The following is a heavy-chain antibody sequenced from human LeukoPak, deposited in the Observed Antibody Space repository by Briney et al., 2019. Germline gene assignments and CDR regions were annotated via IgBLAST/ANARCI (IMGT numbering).Heavy chain of an antibody. V-gene: IGHV3-7*01. Sequence: GGSLRLSCAASGFTFNKYWMTWVRQAPGKGLEWVANIKQDGSEKYYVDSVKGRFTISRDNAKNSLYLQMNSLRAEDTAVYYCARTVIAAAGTVDYWGQGTLVTVSS. D-gene: IGHD6-13*01. J-gene: IGHJ4*02. CDR3: ARTVIAAAGTVDY. CDR2: IKQDGSEK. CDR1: GFTFNKYW.